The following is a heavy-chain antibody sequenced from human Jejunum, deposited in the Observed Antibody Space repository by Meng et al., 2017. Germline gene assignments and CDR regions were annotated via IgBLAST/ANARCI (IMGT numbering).Heavy chain of an antibody. CDR3: ARGDYYGSSDFYYEE. CDR1: GFTFSSYE. V-gene: IGHV3-48*03. J-gene: IGHJ4*02. D-gene: IGHD3-22*01. CDR2: ISSRGDTR. Sequence: GESPMIPRVASGFTFSSYEMNWVRQAPGKGLESVSHISSRGDTRYYADSVKGRFTISRDNAKNSLFLQMNSLRAEDTAVYYCARGDYYGSSDFYYEEWGQGTLVTVSS.